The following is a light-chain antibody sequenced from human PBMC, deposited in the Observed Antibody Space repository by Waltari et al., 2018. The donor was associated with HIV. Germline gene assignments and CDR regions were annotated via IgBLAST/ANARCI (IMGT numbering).Light chain of an antibody. J-gene: IGLJ3*02. CDR1: SSNIGRNT. CDR2: AKN. V-gene: IGLV1-44*01. Sequence: QSVLTQPPSATGTPGQRVTISCSGSSSNIGRNTVNWYQHLPGTAPKLLIYAKNLRPSGVPDRFSGSKSDTSASLAISGLQSEDEADYYCAAWDDSLNGRVFGGGTKLTVL. CDR3: AAWDDSLNGRV.